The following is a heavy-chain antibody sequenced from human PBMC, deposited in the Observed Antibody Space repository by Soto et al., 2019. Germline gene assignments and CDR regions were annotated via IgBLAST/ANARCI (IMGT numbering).Heavy chain of an antibody. CDR3: AKDRRAGGNYGFYSDF. D-gene: IGHD1-7*01. V-gene: IGHV3-23*01. CDR2: SSATGAGT. CDR1: GFTFSSYV. J-gene: IGHJ4*02. Sequence: EVQLLESGGGLVQPGGSLRLSCAASGFTFSSYVMTWVRQAPGKGLEGVSFSSATGAGTYYADSVKGRFTISRDNSKNTLYLQMTSLRADDTAVYYCAKDRRAGGNYGFYSDFWGQGALVIVSS.